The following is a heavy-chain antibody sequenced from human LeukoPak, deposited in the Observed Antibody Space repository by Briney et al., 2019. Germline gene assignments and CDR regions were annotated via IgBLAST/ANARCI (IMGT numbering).Heavy chain of an antibody. D-gene: IGHD1-26*01. Sequence: PGGSLRLSCAASGFTFSSSAMSWVRQAPGKGLEWVSSISGSGSGGSTYYADSVKGRFTISRDNSKNTLYLQMNSLRAEDTAVYYCAKGRGWEASYYYYYMDVWGKGTTVTISS. CDR1: GFTFSSSA. CDR3: AKGRGWEASYYYYYMDV. J-gene: IGHJ6*03. V-gene: IGHV3-23*01. CDR2: ISGSGSGGST.